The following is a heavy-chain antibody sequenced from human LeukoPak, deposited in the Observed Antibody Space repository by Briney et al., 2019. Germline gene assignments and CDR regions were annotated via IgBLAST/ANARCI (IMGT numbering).Heavy chain of an antibody. J-gene: IGHJ3*02. V-gene: IGHV1-2*02. Sequence: ASVKVSCKASGYTFTGYYMHWVRQAPGQGLEWMGWINPNSGGTNYAQKFQGRVTMTRDTSISTAYMELSRLRSDDTAVYYCARDGITMVRGVTDDAFDIWGQGTMVTVSS. CDR2: INPNSGGT. CDR1: GYTFTGYY. D-gene: IGHD3-10*01. CDR3: ARDGITMVRGVTDDAFDI.